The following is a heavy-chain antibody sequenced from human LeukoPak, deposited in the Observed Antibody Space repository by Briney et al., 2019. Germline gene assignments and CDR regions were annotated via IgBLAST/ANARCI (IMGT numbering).Heavy chain of an antibody. V-gene: IGHV3-15*01. CDR3: AREGSGYSFHY. CDR2: IKRKTDAGTT. J-gene: IGHJ4*02. CDR1: GFIFNNTW. D-gene: IGHD3-3*01. Sequence: GGSLRLSCAASGFIFNNTWMSWVRQAPGKGLEWVGRIKRKTDAGTTDYAAPVKGRFTISRDDSKDTLYLQMNSLRAEDTAVYYCAREGSGYSFHYWGQGTLVTVSS.